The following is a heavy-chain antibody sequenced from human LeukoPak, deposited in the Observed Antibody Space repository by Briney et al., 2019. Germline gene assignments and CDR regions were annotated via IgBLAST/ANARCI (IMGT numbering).Heavy chain of an antibody. J-gene: IGHJ3*02. CDR2: IYYSGST. CDR1: GGSIYSSNYY. Sequence: PSETLSLTCTVSGGSIYSSNYYWGWIRQPPGKGLEWIGTIYYSGSTYYNPSLKSRGTISVDTSKSQFSLKLSSVTAADTAVYYCASLGTMHAFDIWGQGTMVTVSS. D-gene: IGHD4/OR15-4a*01. CDR3: ASLGTMHAFDI. V-gene: IGHV4-39*01.